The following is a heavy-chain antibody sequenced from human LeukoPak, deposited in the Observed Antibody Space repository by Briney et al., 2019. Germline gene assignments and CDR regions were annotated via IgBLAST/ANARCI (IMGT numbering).Heavy chain of an antibody. CDR3: ARGERGFGDPYSYFDY. D-gene: IGHD3-16*01. V-gene: IGHV3-74*01. CDR1: GFNLSDYW. J-gene: IGHJ4*02. CDR2: INRDGRSA. Sequence: GGSLRLSCRASGFNLSDYWMHWVRQTPGKGLLWVARINRDGRSAGYADFVKGRSTISRDNSKNTLTMQLDSVTVEDTGVYYCARGERGFGDPYSYFDYWGQGLLVTVSS.